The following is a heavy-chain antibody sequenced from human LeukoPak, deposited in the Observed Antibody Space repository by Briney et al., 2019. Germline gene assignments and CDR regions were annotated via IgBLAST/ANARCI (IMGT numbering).Heavy chain of an antibody. V-gene: IGHV4-61*10. CDR2: IYYSGST. CDR3: ARGAPARCSGGSCYWLPREHFGFDY. CDR1: GGSISSGSYY. J-gene: IGHJ4*02. D-gene: IGHD2-15*01. Sequence: SETLSLTCTVSGGSISSGSYYWSWIRQPAGKGLEWIGYIYYSGSTYYNPSLKSRVTISVDTSKNQFSLKLSSVTAADTAVYYCARGAPARCSGGSCYWLPREHFGFDYWGQGTLVTVSS.